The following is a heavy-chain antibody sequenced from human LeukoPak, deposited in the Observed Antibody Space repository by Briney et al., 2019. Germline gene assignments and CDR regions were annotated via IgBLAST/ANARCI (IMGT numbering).Heavy chain of an antibody. CDR2: IYYSGST. Sequence: SETLSLTCTVSGGSIGSSSYYWGWIRQPPGKGLEWIGSIYYSGSTYYNPSLKSRVTISVDTSKNQFSLKLSSVTAADTAVYYCAKGNALFDPWGQGTLVTVSS. J-gene: IGHJ5*02. CDR1: GGSIGSSSYY. CDR3: AKGNALFDP. V-gene: IGHV4-39*07.